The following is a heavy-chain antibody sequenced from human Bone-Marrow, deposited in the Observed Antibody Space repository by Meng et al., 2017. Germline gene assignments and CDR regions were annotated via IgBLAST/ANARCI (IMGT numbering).Heavy chain of an antibody. D-gene: IGHD3-10*01. CDR3: ARVLLWFGELSGDY. Sequence: ASVKVSCKASGYTFTSYAMNWVRQAPGQGLEWMGWISAYNGNTNYAQKLQGRVTMTTDTSTSTAYMELRSLRSDDTAVYYCARVLLWFGELSGDYWGQGTLVTVSS. V-gene: IGHV1-18*01. CDR2: ISAYNGNT. J-gene: IGHJ4*02. CDR1: GYTFTSYA.